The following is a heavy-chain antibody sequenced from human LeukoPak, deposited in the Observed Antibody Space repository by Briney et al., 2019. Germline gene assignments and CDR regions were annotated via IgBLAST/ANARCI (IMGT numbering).Heavy chain of an antibody. D-gene: IGHD2-2*01. CDR1: GYTFTDYF. V-gene: IGHV1-2*02. Sequence: ASVKVSCKASGYTFTDYFLHWVRQAPGRGLEWMAWINPKSGDTKYTQNLQGRVTVTRDTSISTLSMELSRLISDDTAVYYCARGGGYCSSTSCYELDGYYYYGMDVWGKGTTVTVSS. J-gene: IGHJ6*04. CDR2: INPKSGDT. CDR3: ARGGGYCSSTSCYELDGYYYYGMDV.